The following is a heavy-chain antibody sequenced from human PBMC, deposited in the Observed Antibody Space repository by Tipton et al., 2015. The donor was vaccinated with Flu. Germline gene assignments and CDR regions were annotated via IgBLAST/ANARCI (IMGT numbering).Heavy chain of an antibody. CDR1: GFTFDDYT. J-gene: IGHJ3*02. Sequence: SLRLSCAASGFTFDDYTMHWVRQAPGKGLEWVSLICWDGGSTYYADSVKGRFTISRDNSKNSLYLQMNSLRTEDTALYYCAKLVDTAMGPDAFDIWGQGTMVTVSS. V-gene: IGHV3-43*01. CDR2: ICWDGGST. CDR3: AKLVDTAMGPDAFDI. D-gene: IGHD5-18*01.